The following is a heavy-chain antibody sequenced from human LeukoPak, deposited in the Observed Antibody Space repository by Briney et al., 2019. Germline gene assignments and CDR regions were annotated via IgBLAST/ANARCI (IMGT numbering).Heavy chain of an antibody. CDR3: ASVPYYDSSGYDY. Sequence: PGGSLRLSCAASGFTFSSYATHWVRQAPGKELEWVAVISYDGSNKYYADSVKGRFTISRDNSKNTLYLQMNSLRAEDTAVYYCASVPYYDSSGYDYWGQGTLVTVSS. CDR1: GFTFSSYA. CDR2: ISYDGSNK. D-gene: IGHD3-22*01. J-gene: IGHJ4*02. V-gene: IGHV3-30-3*01.